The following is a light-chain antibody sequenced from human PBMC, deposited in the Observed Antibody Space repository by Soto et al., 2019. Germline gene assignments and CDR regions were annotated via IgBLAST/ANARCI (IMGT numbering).Light chain of an antibody. V-gene: IGKV3-20*01. Sequence: DTVLTQAPGTLSLSPGERATLSCRASQSVSSSYLAWYQQKPGQAPRLLIYGASSRDTGIPDRFSGSGSGTDFTLTISRLEPEDFAVYYCQQYGSSPPSCKFGQGSKVAIK. CDR1: QSVSSSY. J-gene: IGKJ1*01. CDR3: QQYGSSPPSCK. CDR2: GAS.